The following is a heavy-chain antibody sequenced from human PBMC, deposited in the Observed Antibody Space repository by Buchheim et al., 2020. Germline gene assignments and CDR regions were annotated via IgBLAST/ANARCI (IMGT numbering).Heavy chain of an antibody. CDR2: ISSSGYTT. D-gene: IGHD6-19*01. CDR1: GFTLSNFA. CDR3: ARGDSGWPIFYFDY. Sequence: EVQLLKSGGDLVQPGGSLRLSCAVSGFTLSNFAMGWFRQTPGKGLEWVSGISSSGYTTKYADSVQGRFTISRDNSMTTLSLQMNSLRVGDTAVYYCARGDSGWPIFYFDYWGQG. V-gene: IGHV3-23*01. J-gene: IGHJ4*02.